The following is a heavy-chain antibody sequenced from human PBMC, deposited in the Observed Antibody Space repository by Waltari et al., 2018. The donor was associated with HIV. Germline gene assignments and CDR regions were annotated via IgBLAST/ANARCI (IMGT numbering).Heavy chain of an antibody. V-gene: IGHV4-61*02. CDR3: ARAYYDCWSGTGSSGNWFDP. D-gene: IGHD3-3*01. CDR1: VGPIRSGRYH. CDR2: IYTSGIT. Sequence: QVQLQESGPGLVKPSQTLCLTCTVAVGPIRSGRYHWCWIRPPAGKVLELSGRIYTSGITNYHPSLKSRVTISVDTSKNQFSLKLRSVTAADTAVYYCARAYYDCWSGTGSSGNWFDPWGQGTLVTVSS. J-gene: IGHJ5*02.